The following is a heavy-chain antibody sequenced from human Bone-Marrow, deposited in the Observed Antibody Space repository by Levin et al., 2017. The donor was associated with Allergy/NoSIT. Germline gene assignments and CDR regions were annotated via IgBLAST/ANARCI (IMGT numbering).Heavy chain of an antibody. J-gene: IGHJ3*02. V-gene: IGHV3-21*01. CDR1: GFTFSSYT. CDR3: ARDEVMGATGDTFDI. CDR2: ITRDSTYM. D-gene: IGHD2-8*01. Sequence: LSLTCAASGFTFSSYTMNWVRQTPGKGLEWVSTITRDSTYMYYADSVKGRFTISRDNAKNSLYLQMNSLRAEDTALYYCARDEVMGATGDTFDIWGQGTMVTVSS.